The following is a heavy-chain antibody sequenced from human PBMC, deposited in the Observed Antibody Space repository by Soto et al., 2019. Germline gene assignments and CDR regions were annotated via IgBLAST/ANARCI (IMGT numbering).Heavy chain of an antibody. V-gene: IGHV3-15*01. Sequence: PGGSLRLSCAASGFTFSSYSMNWVRQAPGKGLEWVGRIKSKTDGSTTDYAAPVKGRFTISRDDSRNSLYLQMNSLKTEDTAVYYCTTQGLTTVTYFDYWGQGTLVTVSS. CDR2: IKSKTDGSTT. CDR3: TTQGLTTVTYFDY. J-gene: IGHJ4*02. D-gene: IGHD4-17*01. CDR1: GFTFSSYS.